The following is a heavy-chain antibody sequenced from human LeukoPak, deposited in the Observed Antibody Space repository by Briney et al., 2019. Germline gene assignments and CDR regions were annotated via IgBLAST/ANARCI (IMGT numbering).Heavy chain of an antibody. CDR3: ARGGVPGAYDI. D-gene: IGHD2-8*01. V-gene: IGHV3-7*04. J-gene: IGHJ3*02. CDR2: IKQDGSEK. Sequence: LPGGSLRLSCAASGFTFNSYWMSWVRQAPGKGLEWVANIKQDGSEKYYVDSVRGRFTISRDNAKNTLYLQMNSLTGEDTAVYYCARGGVPGAYDIWGQGTMVTVS. CDR1: GFTFNSYW.